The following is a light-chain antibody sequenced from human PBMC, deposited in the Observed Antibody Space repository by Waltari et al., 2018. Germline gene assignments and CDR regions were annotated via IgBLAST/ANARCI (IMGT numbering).Light chain of an antibody. CDR2: DVS. CDR3: SSYTDTGSLRV. V-gene: IGLV2-14*03. Sequence: QSALTQPASVSGSPGQSITISCPGSSNDIGGYNYVPWYQRHPDKAPKLLIYDVSHRPSGVSSRFSGSKSGNTASLTISGLLTDDEADYYCSSYTDTGSLRVFGGGTKLIVL. J-gene: IGLJ3*02. CDR1: SNDIGGYNY.